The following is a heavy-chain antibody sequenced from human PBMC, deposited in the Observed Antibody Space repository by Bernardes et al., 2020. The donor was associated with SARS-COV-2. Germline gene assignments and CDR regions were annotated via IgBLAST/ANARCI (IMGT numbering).Heavy chain of an antibody. J-gene: IGHJ6*02. Sequence: GSLRIPYEAAVFTFTNYVIHWVRRAPDKGLEWVAVIWYYGSTKYYADSVKGRFTVSRDNSKSTLYLQMNSLRVEDTATYYCVRRFCAVSSACGNFYGMGVWGQGTTVTVSS. CDR3: VRRFCAVSSACGNFYGMGV. CDR2: IWYYGSTK. V-gene: IGHV3-33*03. CDR1: VFTFTNYV. D-gene: IGHD2-21*01.